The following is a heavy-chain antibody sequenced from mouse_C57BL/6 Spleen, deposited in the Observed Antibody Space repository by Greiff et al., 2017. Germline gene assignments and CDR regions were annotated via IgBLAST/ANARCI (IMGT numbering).Heavy chain of an antibody. CDR2: INPNNGGT. D-gene: IGHD2-1*01. CDR1: GYTFTDYN. J-gene: IGHJ4*01. CDR3: ARDYGTYGDYYAMGY. Sequence: EVQLQQSGPELVKPGASVKIPCKASGYTFTDYNMDWVKQSHGKSLEWIGDINPNNGGTNYNQKFKGKATLTVDKSSSTAYMELRSLTAEDTAVYYGARDYGTYGDYYAMGYWGQGASGTV. V-gene: IGHV1-18*01.